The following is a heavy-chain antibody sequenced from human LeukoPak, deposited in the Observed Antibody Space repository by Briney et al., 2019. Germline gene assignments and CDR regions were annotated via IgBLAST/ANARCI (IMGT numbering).Heavy chain of an antibody. CDR1: GFTFSSYA. CDR3: AKKQGGVTYYYFDY. V-gene: IGHV3-23*01. J-gene: IGHJ4*02. Sequence: GGSLRLSCAASGFTFSSYAIDWVRQAPGKGLEWISTISATGGSTYYADSAKGRFTISRDNSENILYLQMNTLRAEDTARYYCAKKQGGVTYYYFDYWGQGTLVTVSS. D-gene: IGHD1-26*01. CDR2: ISATGGST.